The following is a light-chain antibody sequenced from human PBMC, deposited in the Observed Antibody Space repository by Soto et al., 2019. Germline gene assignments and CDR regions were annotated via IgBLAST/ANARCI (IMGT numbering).Light chain of an antibody. Sequence: DTTMTQSPSSLSASVGDRVTITCQASQDITSYLSWYQQKPGKAPKLLIYLASNLELGVPSRFSGGGSGTEFTLTISSLQPEDFGTYYCQQYDHLPSFGGGTKVEI. CDR2: LAS. V-gene: IGKV1-33*01. CDR1: QDITSY. CDR3: QQYDHLPS. J-gene: IGKJ4*01.